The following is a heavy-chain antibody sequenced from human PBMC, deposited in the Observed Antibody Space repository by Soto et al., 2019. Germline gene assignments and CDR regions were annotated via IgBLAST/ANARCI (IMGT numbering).Heavy chain of an antibody. CDR2: ISSSSSYI. V-gene: IGHV3-21*01. Sequence: EVQLVESGGGLVKPGGSLRLSCAASGFTFSSYSMNWVRQAPGKGREWVSSISSSSSYIYYADSVKGRFTISRDNAKNSLYLQMNSLRAEDTAVYYCARDSPYGDYAAFYYYGMDVWGQGTTVTVSS. CDR1: GFTFSSYS. CDR3: ARDSPYGDYAAFYYYGMDV. J-gene: IGHJ6*02. D-gene: IGHD4-17*01.